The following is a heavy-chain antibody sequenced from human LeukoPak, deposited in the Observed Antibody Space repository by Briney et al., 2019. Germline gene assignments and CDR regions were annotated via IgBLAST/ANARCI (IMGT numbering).Heavy chain of an antibody. CDR1: GYTLDEYA. J-gene: IGHJ3*02. Sequence: PGGSLRLSCIASGYTLDEYAMLWVRQAPGRGGEWVSHISWNRGSIGYADSVKGRFTISRDNAKNSLYLQMNNLRAEDTAMFYCATSMAQDVDAFHIWGQGTMVTVSS. CDR3: ATSMAQDVDAFHI. CDR2: ISWNRGSI. V-gene: IGHV3-9*01. D-gene: IGHD2-21*01.